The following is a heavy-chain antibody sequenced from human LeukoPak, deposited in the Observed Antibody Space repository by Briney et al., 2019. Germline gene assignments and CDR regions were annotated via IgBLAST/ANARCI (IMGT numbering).Heavy chain of an antibody. D-gene: IGHD3-10*01. CDR3: ARGKRITMVKGLLSRRQDPDYFYYGTDV. J-gene: IGHJ6*02. CDR2: IKHSGST. CDR1: GVTFSGYY. V-gene: IGHV4-34*01. Sequence: SGTLSLTCAVSGVTFSGYYLSWIRQPPGKGLEWIGVIKHSGSTNYNASLKSRVTISVDTSKNQYSLKLNVITAADTAVYYCARGKRITMVKGLLSRRQDPDYFYYGTDVGGQGTTVTVSS.